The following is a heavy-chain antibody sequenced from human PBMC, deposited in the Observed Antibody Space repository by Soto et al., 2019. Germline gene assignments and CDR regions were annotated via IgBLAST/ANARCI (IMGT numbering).Heavy chain of an antibody. J-gene: IGHJ3*01. CDR2: IYNSGST. Sequence: SEILSLTCTVSGGSVSTHYWSWIRQPPGKGLEWIGYIYNSGSTTYNPSLKSRVSLSVDTSKNQFFLRLSSVTAGDTAVYYCARHLTAYKSGNDYDVFDVWGQGTMVTVSS. V-gene: IGHV4-59*08. CDR1: GGSVSTHY. CDR3: ARHLTAYKSGNDYDVFDV. D-gene: IGHD5-12*01.